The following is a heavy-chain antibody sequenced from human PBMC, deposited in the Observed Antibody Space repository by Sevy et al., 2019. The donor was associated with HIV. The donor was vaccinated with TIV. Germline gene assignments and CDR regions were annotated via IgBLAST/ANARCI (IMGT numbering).Heavy chain of an antibody. CDR1: GYTFTSYG. D-gene: IGHD3-9*01. J-gene: IGHJ5*02. V-gene: IGHV1-18*01. CDR3: ARELSDYDILTGYFGRNWFDP. Sequence: ASVKVSCKASGYTFTSYGISWVRQAPGQGLEWMGWISAYNGNTNYAQKLQGRVTMTTDTSTSTAYMGLRSLRSDDTAVYYCARELSDYDILTGYFGRNWFDPWGQGTLVTVSS. CDR2: ISAYNGNT.